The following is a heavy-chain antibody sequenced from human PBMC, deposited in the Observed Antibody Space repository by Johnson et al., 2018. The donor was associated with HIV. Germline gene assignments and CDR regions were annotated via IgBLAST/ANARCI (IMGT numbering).Heavy chain of an antibody. CDR1: GFTFSSYA. Sequence: QVQLVESGGGLVQPGGSLRLSCAASGFTFSSYAMSWVRQAPGKGLEWVAFIRYDGTTAFYADSVKGRFTISRDTSKKMLYLQMNSLRVDDTAVYYCAKTGGGAALDSWGQGTMVTVSS. CDR2: IRYDGTTA. V-gene: IGHV3-30*02. D-gene: IGHD3-16*01. CDR3: AKTGGGAALDS. J-gene: IGHJ3*02.